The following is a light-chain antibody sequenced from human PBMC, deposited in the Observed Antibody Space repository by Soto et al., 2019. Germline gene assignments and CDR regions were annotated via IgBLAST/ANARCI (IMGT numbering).Light chain of an antibody. V-gene: IGLV2-14*01. CDR3: ISYKSDDVRYV. CDR2: EVS. J-gene: IGLJ1*01. CDR1: NSDVGIYDF. Sequence: QSALAQPASVSGTPGQSITISCTGSNSDVGIYDFVSWYQHHPGRAPKLIVSEVSHRPSGVSNRFSGSKSGNTASLTISGLQSEDEADYYRISYKSDDVRYVLGTGTKV.